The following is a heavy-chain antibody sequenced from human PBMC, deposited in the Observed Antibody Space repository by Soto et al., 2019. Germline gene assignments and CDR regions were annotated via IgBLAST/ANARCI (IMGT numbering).Heavy chain of an antibody. CDR1: GFIVSSNY. CDR2: IYSDGST. Sequence: EVQLVESGGGLIQSGGSLRLSCAASGFIVSSNYMSWVRQAPGKGLEWVSVIYSDGSTHYTDSVKDRFIISRDISXNTLYLQMNSLRAEDTAVYYCARARYDSSGYYFDYWGQGALVTVSS. D-gene: IGHD3-22*01. V-gene: IGHV3-53*01. J-gene: IGHJ4*02. CDR3: ARARYDSSGYYFDY.